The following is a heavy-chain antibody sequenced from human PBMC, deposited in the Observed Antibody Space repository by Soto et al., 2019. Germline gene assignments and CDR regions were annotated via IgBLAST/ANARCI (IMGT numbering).Heavy chain of an antibody. Sequence: GASVKVSCKASGGTFSSYAISWVRQAPGQGLEWMGGIIPIFGTANYAQKFQGRVTITADESTSTAYMELSSLRPEDTAVYYCAGRIAARPTALYYWGQGTLVTVSS. CDR2: IIPIFGTA. V-gene: IGHV1-69*13. D-gene: IGHD6-6*01. J-gene: IGHJ4*02. CDR1: GGTFSSYA. CDR3: AGRIAARPTALYY.